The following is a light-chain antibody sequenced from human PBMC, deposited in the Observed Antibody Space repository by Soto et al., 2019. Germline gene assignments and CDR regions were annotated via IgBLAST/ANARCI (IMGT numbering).Light chain of an antibody. J-gene: IGKJ4*01. CDR2: GAS. Sequence: EIVRTKSPATLSGAPRERATLSCRASQSVSSNLAWYQQKPGQAPRLLIYGASSRATGIPDRFSGSGSGTDFTLTISRLEPEDFAVYYCQQYGSSLLTFGGGTKVDIK. CDR1: QSVSSN. CDR3: QQYGSSLLT. V-gene: IGKV3-20*01.